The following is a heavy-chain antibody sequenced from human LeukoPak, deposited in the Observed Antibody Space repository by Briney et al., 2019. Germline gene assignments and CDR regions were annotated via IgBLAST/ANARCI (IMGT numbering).Heavy chain of an antibody. D-gene: IGHD3-22*01. Sequence: GASVKVSCKASGYTFTSYGISWVRQAPGQGLEWMGWISAYNGNTNYAQKLQGRVTMTTDTSTSTAYMELRSLRSDDTAVYYCARDGYYDSSGLRPCDYWGQGTLVTVSS. CDR3: ARDGYYDSSGLRPCDY. J-gene: IGHJ4*02. CDR1: GYTFTSYG. CDR2: ISAYNGNT. V-gene: IGHV1-18*01.